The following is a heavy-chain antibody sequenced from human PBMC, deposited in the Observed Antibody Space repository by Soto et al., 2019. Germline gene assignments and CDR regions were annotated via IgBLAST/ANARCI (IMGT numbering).Heavy chain of an antibody. D-gene: IGHD3-10*01. CDR3: ARDSGGSGSSPAYHFDY. J-gene: IGHJ4*02. V-gene: IGHV4-59*01. CDR1: GGSISSYY. Sequence: QVQLQESGPGLVKPSETLSLTCTVSGGSISSYYWSWIRQPPGKGLEWIGYIYYSGSTNYNPSLKSRVTISVDTSKNQFSLKLSSVTAADTAVYYCARDSGGSGSSPAYHFDYWGQGTLVTVSS. CDR2: IYYSGST.